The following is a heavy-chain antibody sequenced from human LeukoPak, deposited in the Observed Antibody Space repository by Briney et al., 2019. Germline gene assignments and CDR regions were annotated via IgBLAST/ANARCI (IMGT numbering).Heavy chain of an antibody. Sequence: GGSLRLSCVASGFTFSGSAILWVRQASGKGLEWVGRIRSKANNYAAAYAASVEGRFTISRDDSKNTAFLQINALKTEDSAVYYCGASLKTYCSGGKCHSDYYYYGMDVWGQGTTVTVSS. J-gene: IGHJ6*02. V-gene: IGHV3-73*01. CDR3: GASLKTYCSGGKCHSDYYYYGMDV. CDR1: GFTFSGSA. D-gene: IGHD2-15*01. CDR2: IRSKANNYAA.